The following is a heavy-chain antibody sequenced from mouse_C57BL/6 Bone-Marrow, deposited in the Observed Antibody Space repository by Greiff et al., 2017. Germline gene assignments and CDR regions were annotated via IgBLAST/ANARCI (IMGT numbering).Heavy chain of an antibody. CDR1: GFTFSDYY. Sequence: EVKLMGSEGGLVQPGSSMKLSCTASGFTFSDYYMAWVRQVPERGLEWVAKIIYDGSSTTYRASLKSRFTFSRDNANNILYLQMSSLKSEDTATYYCARFYDGYYDWYFDVWGTGTTVTVSS. CDR3: ARFYDGYYDWYFDV. CDR2: IIYDGSST. J-gene: IGHJ1*03. D-gene: IGHD2-3*01. V-gene: IGHV5-16*01.